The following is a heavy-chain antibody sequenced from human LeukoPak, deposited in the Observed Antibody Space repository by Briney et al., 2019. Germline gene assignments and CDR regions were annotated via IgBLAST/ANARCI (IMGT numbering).Heavy chain of an antibody. V-gene: IGHV3-53*01. J-gene: IGHJ4*02. CDR2: IYSGGST. Sequence: GGSLRLSCAASGFTVSSNYMSWVRQAPGKGLEWVSVIYSGGSTYYADSVKGRFTISRDNSKNTLYLQMNSLRAEDTAVYYCARVPFYNLGLDYWGQGTLVTVSS. CDR3: ARVPFYNLGLDY. D-gene: IGHD1-1*01. CDR1: GFTVSSNY.